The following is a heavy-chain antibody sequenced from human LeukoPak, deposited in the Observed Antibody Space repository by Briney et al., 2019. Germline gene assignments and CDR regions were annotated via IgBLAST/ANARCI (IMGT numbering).Heavy chain of an antibody. CDR3: ARGDGPPYSSSWYYYYYYMDV. CDR2: IYYSGST. CDR1: GGSISSYY. Sequence: SETLSLTCTVSGGSISSYYWSWIRQPPGKGLEWIGYIYYSGSTNYNPSLKSRVTISVDTSKNQFSLKLSSVTAADTAVYYCARGDGPPYSSSWYYYYYYMDVWGKGTTVTVSS. J-gene: IGHJ6*03. V-gene: IGHV4-59*01. D-gene: IGHD6-13*01.